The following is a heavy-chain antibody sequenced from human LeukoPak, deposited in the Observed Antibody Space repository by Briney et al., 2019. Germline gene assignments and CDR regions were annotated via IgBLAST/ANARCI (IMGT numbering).Heavy chain of an antibody. CDR2: VNEDGSAK. J-gene: IGHJ4*01. V-gene: IGHV3-7*01. D-gene: IGHD2/OR15-2a*01. CDR3: ARDSGNYIDY. CDR1: GLTFSNYW. Sequence: TGGPLRLSCVVSGLTFSNYWMIWVRQAPGKGLESVAIVNEDGSAKYYLDSVKGRFTISRDNAKNSLYLQMNGLRDEDAALYFCARDSGNYIDYWGQGTQVVVSS.